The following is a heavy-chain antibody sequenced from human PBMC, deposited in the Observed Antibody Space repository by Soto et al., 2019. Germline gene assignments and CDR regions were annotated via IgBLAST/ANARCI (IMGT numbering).Heavy chain of an antibody. CDR1: GYSISSGYY. CDR2: IYHSGST. Sequence: LSLTCAVSGYSISSGYYWGWIRQPPGKGLEWIGSIYHSGSTYYNPSLKSRVTISVDTSKNQFSLKLSSVTAADTAVYYCASVAPVPAAIGDAFDIWGQGTMVTVS. D-gene: IGHD2-2*02. V-gene: IGHV4-38-2*01. CDR3: ASVAPVPAAIGDAFDI. J-gene: IGHJ3*02.